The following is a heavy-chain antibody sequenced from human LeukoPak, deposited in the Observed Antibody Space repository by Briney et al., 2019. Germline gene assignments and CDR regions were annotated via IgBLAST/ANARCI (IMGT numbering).Heavy chain of an antibody. CDR3: ARRGLREGSGSYFRQRYHGSFDY. CDR1: GGSFSGYY. CDR2: INHSGST. D-gene: IGHD3-10*01. J-gene: IGHJ4*02. V-gene: IGHV4-34*01. Sequence: PSETLSLTCAVYGGSFSGYYWTWIRQPPGKGLEWIGEINHSGSTKYNPSLKSRVTISVDTSKNQFSLKLSSVTAADTAVYYCARRGLREGSGSYFRQRYHGSFDYWGQGTLVTVSS.